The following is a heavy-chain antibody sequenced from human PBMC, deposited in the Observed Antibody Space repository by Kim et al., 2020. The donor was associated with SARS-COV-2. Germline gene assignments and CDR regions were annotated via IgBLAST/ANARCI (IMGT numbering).Heavy chain of an antibody. V-gene: IGHV3-30*03. CDR2: MSYDGSNE. D-gene: IGHD3-10*01. CDR1: GFTFTNYG. Sequence: GGSLRLSCAASGFTFTNYGMHWVRQAPGKGLEWMAVMSYDGSNEYYADSVKGRFTISRDNFNNTLYLQMNSLRAEDTAVYYCARDSNYYGSGSYLDYWGQGTLVTVSS. J-gene: IGHJ4*02. CDR3: ARDSNYYGSGSYLDY.